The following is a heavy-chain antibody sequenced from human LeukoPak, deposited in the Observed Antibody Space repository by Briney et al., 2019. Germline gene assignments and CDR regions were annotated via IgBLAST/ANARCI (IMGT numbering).Heavy chain of an antibody. J-gene: IGHJ3*02. Sequence: SETLSLTCAVYGGSFSGYYWSWIRQPPGKGLEWIGEINHSGSTNYNPSLKSRVTISVDTSKNQFSLKLSSVTAADTAVYYCARVRITMIVVVDDAFDIWGQGTMVTVSS. CDR2: INHSGST. V-gene: IGHV4-34*01. CDR3: ARVRITMIVVVDDAFDI. D-gene: IGHD3-22*01. CDR1: GGSFSGYY.